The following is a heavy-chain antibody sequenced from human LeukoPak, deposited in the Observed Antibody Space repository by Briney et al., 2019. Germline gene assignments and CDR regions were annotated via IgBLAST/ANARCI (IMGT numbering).Heavy chain of an antibody. D-gene: IGHD3-22*01. CDR3: ARDNSSGYFRHYNWFDP. Sequence: GGSLRLSCAASGFTFSSYGMHWVRQAPGKGLEWVAVISYDGSNKYYADSVKGRFTISRDNSKNTLYLQMNSLRAEDTAVYYCARDNSSGYFRHYNWFDPWGQGTLVTVSS. CDR2: ISYDGSNK. CDR1: GFTFSSYG. V-gene: IGHV3-30*03. J-gene: IGHJ5*02.